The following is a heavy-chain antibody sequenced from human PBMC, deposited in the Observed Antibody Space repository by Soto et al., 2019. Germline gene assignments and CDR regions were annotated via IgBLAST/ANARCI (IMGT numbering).Heavy chain of an antibody. CDR2: IYYSGST. V-gene: IGHV4-39*01. J-gene: IGHJ4*02. CDR1: GGSISSSSYY. CDR3: ARHEGVWGSYRDPTTFDY. D-gene: IGHD3-16*02. Sequence: SETLSLTCTVSGGSISSSSYYWGWIRQPPGKGLEWIGSIYYSGSTYYNPSLKSRVTISVDTSKNQFSLKLSSVTAADTAVYYCARHEGVWGSYRDPTTFDYWGQGTLVTVSS.